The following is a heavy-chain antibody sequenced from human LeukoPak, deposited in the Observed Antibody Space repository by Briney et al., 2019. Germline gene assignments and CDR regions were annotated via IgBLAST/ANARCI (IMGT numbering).Heavy chain of an antibody. CDR2: ISGSGGST. CDR1: EFTFSSYA. D-gene: IGHD4-17*01. J-gene: IGHJ4*02. Sequence: GGSLRLSCAASEFTFSSYAMSWVRQAPGKGLEWVSAISGSGGSTYYADSVKGRFTISRDNSKNTLYLQMNSLRAEDTAVYYCAKRYGDYVDYFDYWGQGTLVTVSS. V-gene: IGHV3-23*01. CDR3: AKRYGDYVDYFDY.